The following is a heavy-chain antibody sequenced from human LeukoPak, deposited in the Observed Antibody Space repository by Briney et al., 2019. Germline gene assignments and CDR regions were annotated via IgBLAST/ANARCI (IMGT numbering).Heavy chain of an antibody. Sequence: GGSLRLSCAASGVTVSSTYMSWVRQAPGKGLEWVSVIYGGGTTYYGDSVKGRFSFSRDNFKNTVFLQMNRLRAEDTAIYYCASSALTSSNNYFDYWGQGTLVTVSS. CDR2: IYGGGTT. D-gene: IGHD4-11*01. V-gene: IGHV3-66*01. CDR1: GVTVSSTY. J-gene: IGHJ4*02. CDR3: ASSALTSSNNYFDY.